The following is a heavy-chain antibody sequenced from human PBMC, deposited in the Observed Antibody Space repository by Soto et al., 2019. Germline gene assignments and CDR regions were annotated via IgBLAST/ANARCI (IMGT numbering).Heavy chain of an antibody. V-gene: IGHV3-74*01. D-gene: IGHD2-21*01. CDR1: GFSFSTYW. Sequence: EGQLVESGGGIVQPGGSLRLSCAASGFSFSTYWLHWVRQAPGKGLVWVSRITGDGSSTTYADSVRGRFTTSRDNARNQLYVEMNSLRADGTAAYYCAPCLGCCGAAAAGGQGTKVTVSS. CDR2: ITGDGSST. CDR3: APCLGCCGAAAA. J-gene: IGHJ3*01.